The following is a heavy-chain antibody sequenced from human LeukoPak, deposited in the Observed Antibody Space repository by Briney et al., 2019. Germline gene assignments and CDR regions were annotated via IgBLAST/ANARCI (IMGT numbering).Heavy chain of an antibody. CDR1: GGSISSSSYY. J-gene: IGHJ4*02. V-gene: IGHV4-39*01. D-gene: IGHD3-16*01. CDR2: IYYSGST. CDR3: TRLFYDHLWGTRRNGWDYFDY. Sequence: SETLSLTCTVSGGSISSSSYYWGWIRQPPGKGLEWIGSIYYSGSTYYNPSLKSRVTISVDTSKNQFSLRLTSVTAADTAVYYCTRLFYDHLWGTRRNGWDYFDYWGQGTLVTVSS.